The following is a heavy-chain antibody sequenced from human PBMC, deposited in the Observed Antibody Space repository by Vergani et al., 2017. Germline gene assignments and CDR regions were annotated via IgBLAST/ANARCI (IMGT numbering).Heavy chain of an antibody. CDR3: ARYGSANLPSFEY. CDR2: IYNTGTL. J-gene: IGHJ4*02. Sequence: QVQLQELGPGVVKPSETLSLTCSVFGGFMPGFYWSWIRQSPGKRLGWIGYIYNTGTLKYNPSLKSRVTIAIDTSKNQVSLNLTSVTAADTAVYYCARYGSANLPSFEYWGQGNLGTVSS. CDR1: GGFMPGFY. D-gene: IGHD3-10*01. V-gene: IGHV4-59*01.